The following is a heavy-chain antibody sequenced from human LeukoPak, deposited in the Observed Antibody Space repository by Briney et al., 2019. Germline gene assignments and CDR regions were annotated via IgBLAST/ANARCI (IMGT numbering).Heavy chain of an antibody. CDR3: AAPYGDYRYYYYGMDV. V-gene: IGHV1-58*02. CDR1: GFTFTSSA. Sequence: SVKVSCKASGFTFTSSAMQWVRQARGQRLAWIGWIVVGSGNTNYAQKFQERVTITRDMSTSTAYMELSSLRSEDTAVYYCAAPYGDYRYYYYGMDVWGQGTTVTVSS. CDR2: IVVGSGNT. J-gene: IGHJ6*02. D-gene: IGHD4-17*01.